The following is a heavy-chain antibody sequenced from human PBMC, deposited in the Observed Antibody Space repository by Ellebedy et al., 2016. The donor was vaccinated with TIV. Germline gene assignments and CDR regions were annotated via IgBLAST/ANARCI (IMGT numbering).Heavy chain of an antibody. V-gene: IGHV3-33*01. J-gene: IGHJ4*02. CDR2: LWYDGSRE. CDR3: ATQMWDSNY. CDR1: GFTFSTYG. Sequence: GESLKISCAASGFTFSTYGMHWVRQAPGKGLEWVAVLWYDGSREYYADSVKGRFTVSRDNSKNTLYLQMNSLRIEDTATYYCATQMWDSNYWGQGTVVTVSS. D-gene: IGHD1-26*01.